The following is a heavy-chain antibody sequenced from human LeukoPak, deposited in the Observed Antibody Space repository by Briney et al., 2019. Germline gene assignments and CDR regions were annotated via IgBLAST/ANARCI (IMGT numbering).Heavy chain of an antibody. Sequence: PGGSLRLSCAASGFTFSSYSMNWVRQAPGKGLEWVSSISSSSSYIYYAGSVKGRFTISRDNAKNSLYLQMNSLRAEDTAVYYCARGNYYCSGTSCYTFLDYWGQGTLVTVSS. CDR1: GFTFSSYS. D-gene: IGHD2-2*02. CDR2: ISSSSSYI. J-gene: IGHJ4*02. CDR3: ARGNYYCSGTSCYTFLDY. V-gene: IGHV3-21*01.